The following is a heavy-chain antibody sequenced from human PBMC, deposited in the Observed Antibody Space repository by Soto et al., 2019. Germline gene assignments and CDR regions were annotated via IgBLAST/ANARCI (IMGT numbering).Heavy chain of an antibody. CDR3: AKDVGWSSGWPGLDY. Sequence: EVQLLESGGGLVQPGGSLRLSCAAYGFTFSSYAMSWVRQAPGKGLEWVSAISGSGGSTYYADSVKGRFTISRDNSKNTLYLQMNSLRAEDTAVYYCAKDVGWSSGWPGLDYWGQGTLVTVSS. CDR1: GFTFSSYA. V-gene: IGHV3-23*01. D-gene: IGHD6-19*01. CDR2: ISGSGGST. J-gene: IGHJ4*02.